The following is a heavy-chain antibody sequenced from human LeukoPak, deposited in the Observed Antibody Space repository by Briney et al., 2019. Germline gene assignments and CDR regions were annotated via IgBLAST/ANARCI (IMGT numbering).Heavy chain of an antibody. CDR1: GYTFTSSA. Sequence: ASVKVSCKASGYTFTSSALNWVRQAPGQGLEWMGRINTNTGTPTYAQGFTGRFVFSLDTSVSTAYLQISSLKAEDTAVYYCATDLKKGDSGCFDYWGQGTLVTVSS. CDR2: INTNTGTP. V-gene: IGHV7-4-1*02. J-gene: IGHJ4*02. D-gene: IGHD6-19*01. CDR3: ATDLKKGDSGCFDY.